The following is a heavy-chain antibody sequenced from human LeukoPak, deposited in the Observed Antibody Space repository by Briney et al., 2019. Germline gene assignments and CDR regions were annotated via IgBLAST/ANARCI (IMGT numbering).Heavy chain of an antibody. V-gene: IGHV1-8*01. Sequence: ASVKVSCKASGYTFTSYDINWVRQATGQGLEWMGWMNPNSGNTGYAQKFQGRVTMTRNTSISTAYMELSSLRSEDTAVYYCARVGKWELLQAYYYYYMDVWGKGTTVTVSS. CDR2: MNPNSGNT. J-gene: IGHJ6*03. D-gene: IGHD1-26*01. CDR1: GYTFTSYD. CDR3: ARVGKWELLQAYYYYYMDV.